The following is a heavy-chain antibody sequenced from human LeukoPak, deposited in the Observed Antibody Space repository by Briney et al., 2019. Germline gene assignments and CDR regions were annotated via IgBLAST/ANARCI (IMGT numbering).Heavy chain of an antibody. J-gene: IGHJ5*02. D-gene: IGHD4-17*01. V-gene: IGHV4-61*01. Sequence: SETLSLTCSVSRGSTTSSSYYWSWIRQPPEKGLEWIGYIYYSGSTNYNPSLKSRVTISVDTSKNQFSLKLSSVTAADTAVYYCARVVGTVTTEWDWFDPWGQGTLVTVSS. CDR3: ARVVGTVTTEWDWFDP. CDR2: IYYSGST. CDR1: RGSTTSSSYY.